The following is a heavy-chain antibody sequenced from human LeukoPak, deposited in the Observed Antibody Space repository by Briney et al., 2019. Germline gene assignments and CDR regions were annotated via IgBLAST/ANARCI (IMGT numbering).Heavy chain of an antibody. V-gene: IGHV1-18*01. Sequence: ASVKVSCKASGYTFTSYGISWVRQAPGQGLEWMGWISAYNGKTNYAQKLQGRVTMTTDTSTSTAYMELRSLRFDDTAVYYCARDVLVVVLAAIYGVAQMYNWFDPWGQGTLVTVSS. J-gene: IGHJ5*02. D-gene: IGHD2-2*02. CDR3: ARDVLVVVLAAIYGVAQMYNWFDP. CDR1: GYTFTSYG. CDR2: ISAYNGKT.